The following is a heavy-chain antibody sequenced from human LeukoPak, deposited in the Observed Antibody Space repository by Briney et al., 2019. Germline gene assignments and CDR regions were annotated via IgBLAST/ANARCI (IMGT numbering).Heavy chain of an antibody. V-gene: IGHV3-23*01. CDR1: GFTFSSYA. Sequence: SGGSLRLSCAASGFTFSSYAMSWVRQAPGKGLEWVSAISGSGGSTYYADSVKGRFTISRDNSKNTLYLQMNSLRAEDTAVYSCAKVGRGFGRKEDFDYWGQGTLVTVSS. J-gene: IGHJ4*02. D-gene: IGHD2-15*01. CDR3: AKVGRGFGRKEDFDY. CDR2: ISGSGGST.